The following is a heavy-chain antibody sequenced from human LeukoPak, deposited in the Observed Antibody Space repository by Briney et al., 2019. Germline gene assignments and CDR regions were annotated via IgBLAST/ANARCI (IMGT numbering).Heavy chain of an antibody. J-gene: IGHJ3*02. CDR3: ARKVELSDAFDI. CDR2: IYYSGST. D-gene: IGHD1-26*01. V-gene: IGHV4-59*01. Sequence: PSETLSLTCTVSGGSISRYYGSWIRQPPGKGLEWIGYIYYSGSTNYNPSLKSRVTISVDTSKNKFSLQLSSVPAADTDVYYCARKVELSDAFDIWGQGTMVTVSS. CDR1: GGSISRYY.